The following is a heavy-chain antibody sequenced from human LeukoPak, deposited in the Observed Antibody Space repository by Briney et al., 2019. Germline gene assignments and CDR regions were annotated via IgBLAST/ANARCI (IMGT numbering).Heavy chain of an antibody. CDR3: ARLWFGELGFVS. J-gene: IGHJ5*02. CDR2: IYWDDDK. V-gene: IGHV2-5*02. CDR1: GFSPSTTAVG. Sequence: SGPTLVKPTQTLTLTCTFSGFSPSTTAVGVGWIRQPPEKALEWLALIYWDDDKRYSPSLKSRLTITKDTSKTRVVLTIDNTDPVDTATNYCARLWFGELGFVSWGQGTMVTVSS. D-gene: IGHD3-10*01.